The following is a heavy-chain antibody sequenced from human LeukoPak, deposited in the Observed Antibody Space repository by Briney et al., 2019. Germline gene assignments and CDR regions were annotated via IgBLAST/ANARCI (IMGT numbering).Heavy chain of an antibody. J-gene: IGHJ2*01. CDR3: ARELRVVWEYHWYFDL. Sequence: RASVKVSCKVSGYTLTELAMHWVRQAPGKGLEWMGGFDHEDGETVYAQKFQGRVTMSEDTSTDTAFMELSSLRSEDTAVYYCARELRVVWEYHWYFDLWGRGTLVTVSS. CDR2: FDHEDGET. D-gene: IGHD2-15*01. CDR1: GYTLTELA. V-gene: IGHV1-24*01.